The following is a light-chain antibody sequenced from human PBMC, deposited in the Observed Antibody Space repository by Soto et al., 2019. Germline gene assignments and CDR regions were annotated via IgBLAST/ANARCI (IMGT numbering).Light chain of an antibody. CDR3: QQRSNWPKT. CDR2: DAS. Sequence: DIVMTQSPATLSVSPGERATLSCSASQSVSSYLAWYQQKPGQAPRLLIYDASNRATGIPARFSGSGSGTDFTLTISSLEPEEFAVYYCQQRSNWPKTVGQGTKVDIK. J-gene: IGKJ1*01. CDR1: QSVSSY. V-gene: IGKV3-11*01.